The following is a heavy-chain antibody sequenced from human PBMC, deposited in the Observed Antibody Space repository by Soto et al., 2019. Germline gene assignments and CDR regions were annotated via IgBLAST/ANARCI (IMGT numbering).Heavy chain of an antibody. J-gene: IGHJ4*02. V-gene: IGHV4-59*02. CDR3: ARLVPGGSVDY. D-gene: IGHD2-15*01. CDR1: GDSASSYY. Sequence: PSETLSLTCTVSGDSASSYYGVWIRQPPGKGLEYIGYVYYSGNTNYTPSLKSRVTISLGTSKNQFSLRLTSVTAADTAVYYCARLVPGGSVDYWGQGTLVTVSS. CDR2: VYYSGNT.